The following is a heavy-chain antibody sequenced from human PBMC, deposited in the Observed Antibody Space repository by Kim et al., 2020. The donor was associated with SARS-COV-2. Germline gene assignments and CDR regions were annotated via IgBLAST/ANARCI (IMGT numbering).Heavy chain of an antibody. CDR3: ARDAVLRYFDWIYDYYGMDV. Sequence: GGSLRLSCAASGFTFSSYSMNWVRQAPGKGLEWVSYISSSSSTIYYADSVKGRFTISRDNAKNSLYLQMNSLRDEDTAVYYCARDAVLRYFDWIYDYYGMDVWGQGTTVTVSS. CDR2: ISSSSSTI. V-gene: IGHV3-48*02. J-gene: IGHJ6*02. D-gene: IGHD3-9*01. CDR1: GFTFSSYS.